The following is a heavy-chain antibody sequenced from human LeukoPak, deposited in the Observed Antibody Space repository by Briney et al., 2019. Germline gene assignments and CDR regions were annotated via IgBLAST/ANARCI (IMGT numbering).Heavy chain of an antibody. CDR1: GFTFRSHA. CDR3: AKARVAYFDY. Sequence: GGSLRLSYAATGFTFRSHAMSWVRQAPGKGLEWVSGIGGGGGRTYYADSVTGRFTISRDNSKNTVYLQMNSLRAADTAVYYCAKARVAYFDYWGQGTLVTVSS. J-gene: IGHJ4*02. V-gene: IGHV3-23*01. CDR2: IGGGGGRT. D-gene: IGHD2-15*01.